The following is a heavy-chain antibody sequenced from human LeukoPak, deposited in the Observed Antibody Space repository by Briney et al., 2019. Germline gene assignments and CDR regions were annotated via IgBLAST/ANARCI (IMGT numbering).Heavy chain of an antibody. D-gene: IGHD6-19*01. V-gene: IGHV4-4*07. CDR1: GVSITSYY. CDR2: IHSSRST. J-gene: IGHJ6*03. CDR3: ARESLRQQWLVRRVEYYYMDV. Sequence: SETLSLTCTVSGVSITSYYWTWIRQPAGKGLEWIGRIHSSRSTNYNPSLKSRVTISVDTSKNQFSLKLRSVTAADTAVYYCARESLRQQWLVRRVEYYYMDVWGKGTTVTISS.